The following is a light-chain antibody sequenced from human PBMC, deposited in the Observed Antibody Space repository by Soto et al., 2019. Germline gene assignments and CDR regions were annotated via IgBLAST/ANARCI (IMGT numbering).Light chain of an antibody. CDR3: CSYAGSYTYIL. V-gene: IGLV2-11*01. CDR2: GVT. J-gene: IGLJ2*01. Sequence: QSALTQPASVSGSPGQSITISCTGTSSDVGGYNYVSWYQRHPGKAPKLIIYGVTKRPSGVPDRFSGSKSGNTASLTISGLQADDEADYYCCSYAGSYTYILFGGGTKLTVL. CDR1: SSDVGGYNY.